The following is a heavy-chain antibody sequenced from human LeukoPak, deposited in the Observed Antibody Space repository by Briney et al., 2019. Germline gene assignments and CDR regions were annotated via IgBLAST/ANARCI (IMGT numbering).Heavy chain of an antibody. CDR1: GGSISSYY. Sequence: SETLSLTCTVSGGSISSYYWSWIRQPAGKGLEWIGRIYTSGSTNYNPSLKSRVTMSVDTSKNQFSLKLSSVTAADTAVYYCVGGGDSSSWYNFDYWGQGTLVTVSS. J-gene: IGHJ4*02. CDR2: IYTSGST. V-gene: IGHV4-4*07. CDR3: VGGGDSSSWYNFDY. D-gene: IGHD6-13*01.